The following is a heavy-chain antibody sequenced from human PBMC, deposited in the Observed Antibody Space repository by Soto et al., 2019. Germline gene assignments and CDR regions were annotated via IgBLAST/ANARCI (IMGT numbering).Heavy chain of an antibody. J-gene: IGHJ4*02. Sequence: GGSLRLSCAASGFTFSSYAMHWVRQAPGKGLEWVAVISHDGSNKYYADSVKGRFTISRDNSKNTLYLQMNSLRAEDTAVYYCARATIIHNIVVVVAATDYWGQGTLVTVSS. CDR3: ARATIIHNIVVVVAATDY. D-gene: IGHD2-15*01. V-gene: IGHV3-30-3*01. CDR2: ISHDGSNK. CDR1: GFTFSSYA.